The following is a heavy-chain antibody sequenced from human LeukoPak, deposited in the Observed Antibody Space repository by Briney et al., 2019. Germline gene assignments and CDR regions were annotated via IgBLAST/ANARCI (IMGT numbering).Heavy chain of an antibody. CDR3: AKDRTTPPYYFDY. CDR2: IWYDGSNK. J-gene: IGHJ4*02. CDR1: GFTFSSYG. V-gene: IGHV3-33*06. Sequence: GGSLRLSCAASGFTFSSYGMHWVRQAPGKGLEWVAVIWYDGSNKYYADSVKGRFTISRDNSKNTLYLQMNSLRAEDTAVYYCAKDRTTPPYYFDYWGQGTLVTVSS. D-gene: IGHD1-7*01.